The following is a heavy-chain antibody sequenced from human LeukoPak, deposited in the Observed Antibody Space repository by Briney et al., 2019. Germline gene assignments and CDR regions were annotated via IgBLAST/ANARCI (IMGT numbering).Heavy chain of an antibody. V-gene: IGHV1-18*01. CDR3: ARDYDILTGYYSD. Sequence: AASVKVSCKASGYTFTSYGISWVRQAPGQGLEWMGWISAYNGNTNYAQKLQGRVTITRDTSASTAYMELSSLRSEDTAVYYCARDYDILTGYYSDWGQGTLVTVSS. CDR2: ISAYNGNT. D-gene: IGHD3-9*01. J-gene: IGHJ4*02. CDR1: GYTFTSYG.